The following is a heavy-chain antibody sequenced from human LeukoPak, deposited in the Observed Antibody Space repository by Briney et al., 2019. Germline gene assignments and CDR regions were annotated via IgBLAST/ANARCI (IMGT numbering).Heavy chain of an antibody. CDR1: GGTVSRYP. Sequence: ASVKVSCKASGGTVSRYPISWVRQAPGQGLEWMGGIIPIFGTANYAQKFQGRVTMTTDTSTSTAYMELRSLRSDDTAVYYCARGLQENLAWLTAFSAFDIWGQGTMVTVSS. V-gene: IGHV1-69*05. CDR3: ARGLQENLAWLTAFSAFDI. D-gene: IGHD6-19*01. CDR2: IIPIFGTA. J-gene: IGHJ3*02.